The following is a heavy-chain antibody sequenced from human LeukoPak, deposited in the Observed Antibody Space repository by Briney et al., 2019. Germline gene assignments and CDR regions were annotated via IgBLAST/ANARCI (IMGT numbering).Heavy chain of an antibody. Sequence: GGSLTLSCTASGVSIGDYSITWVRQPPGKGLEWVGSIKNEVDGTTTEYAASVDGRFTVSSDVSKSIAYLQMDSLKTEDPAVYFCARLRFFAYLSWDYAYSSYLDSWGKGTTVTVSP. CDR3: ARLRFFAYLSWDYAYSSYLDS. J-gene: IGHJ6*04. CDR1: GVSIGDYS. CDR2: IKNEVDGTTT. V-gene: IGHV3-49*04. D-gene: IGHD3-16*01.